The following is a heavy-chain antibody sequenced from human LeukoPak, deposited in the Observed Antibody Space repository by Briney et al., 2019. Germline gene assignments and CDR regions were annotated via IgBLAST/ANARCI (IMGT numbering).Heavy chain of an antibody. D-gene: IGHD6-19*01. J-gene: IGHJ3*01. V-gene: IGHV3-11*06. CDR3: ARDGFSSGWFN. CDR2: ISGSSDYT. Sequence: GESLRLSCAASGFTFGDYYMSWIRQAPGKGLEWISSISGSSDYTPYAGFLKGRVTISRDNAKNSLYLQLNSLSVEDTAVYYCARDGFSSGWFNWGQGTMVTVSS. CDR1: GFTFGDYY.